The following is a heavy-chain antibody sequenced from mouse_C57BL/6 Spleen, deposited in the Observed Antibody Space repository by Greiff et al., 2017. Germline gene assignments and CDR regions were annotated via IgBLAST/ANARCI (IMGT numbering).Heavy chain of an antibody. CDR1: GYTFTDYY. D-gene: IGHD2-4*01. CDR3: ARGDYDGVGFAY. Sequence: EVQLQQSGAELVKPGASVKISCKASGYTFTDYYMNWVKQRPGKSLEWIGDINPNNGGTSYNQKFKGKATLTVAKSSSTAYMELRSLTAEYSSFYYCARGDYDGVGFAYWGQGTLVTVSA. V-gene: IGHV1-26*01. CDR2: INPNNGGT. J-gene: IGHJ3*01.